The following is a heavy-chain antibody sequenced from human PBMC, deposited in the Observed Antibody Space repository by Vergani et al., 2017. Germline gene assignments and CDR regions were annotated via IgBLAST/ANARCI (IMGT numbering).Heavy chain of an antibody. D-gene: IGHD4-17*01. CDR1: GFTFSSYE. J-gene: IGHJ4*02. Sequence: EVQLLESGGGLVQPGGSLRLSCAASGFTFSSYEMNWVRQAPGKGLEWVGRIKSKTDGGTTDYAAPVKGRFTISRDDSKNTLYLQMNSLKTEDTAVYYCTTEDGDYAQDYWGQGTLVTVSS. CDR2: IKSKTDGGTT. V-gene: IGHV3-15*01. CDR3: TTEDGDYAQDY.